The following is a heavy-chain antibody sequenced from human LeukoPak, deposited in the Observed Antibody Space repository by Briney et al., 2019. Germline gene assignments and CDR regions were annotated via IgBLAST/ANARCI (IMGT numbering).Heavy chain of an antibody. CDR1: GFTFSSYV. Sequence: GGSLRLSCAASGFTFSSYVMSWVRQAPGKGLEWVSAISGSGGSTYYADSVKGRFTISRDNSKNTVYMQMNSLRAEGTAVYYCAKACGYSGYDPIDYWGQGTLVTVSS. CDR2: ISGSGGST. D-gene: IGHD5-12*01. V-gene: IGHV3-23*01. CDR3: AKACGYSGYDPIDY. J-gene: IGHJ4*02.